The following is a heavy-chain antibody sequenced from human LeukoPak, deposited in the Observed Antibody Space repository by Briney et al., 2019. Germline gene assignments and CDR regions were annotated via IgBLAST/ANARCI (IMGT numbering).Heavy chain of an antibody. V-gene: IGHV3-23*01. D-gene: IGHD7-27*01. J-gene: IGHJ2*01. CDR1: GFTFSSYW. CDR3: AKEGPNWASEDWYFDL. Sequence: GGSLRLSCAASGFTFSSYWMSWVRQAPGKGLEWVSAISGSGGSTYYADSVKGRFTISRDNSKNTLYLQMNSLRAEDTAVYYCAKEGPNWASEDWYFDLWGRGTLVTVSS. CDR2: ISGSGGST.